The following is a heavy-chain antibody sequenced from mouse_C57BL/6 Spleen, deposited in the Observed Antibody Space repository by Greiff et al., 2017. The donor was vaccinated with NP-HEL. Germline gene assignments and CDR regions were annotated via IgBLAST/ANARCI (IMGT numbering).Heavy chain of an antibody. Sequence: VHLVESGPGLVAPSQSLSITCTVSGFSLTSYAISWVRQPPGKGLEWIGVIWTGGGTNYNTDPKYRLSISKDNSMSQVFLTMNSLQTDDTARYYCARKLGREAMDYWGHGTSVTVSS. J-gene: IGHJ4*01. CDR2: IWTGGGT. D-gene: IGHD4-1*01. CDR3: ARKLGREAMDY. CDR1: GFSLTSYA. V-gene: IGHV2-9-1*01.